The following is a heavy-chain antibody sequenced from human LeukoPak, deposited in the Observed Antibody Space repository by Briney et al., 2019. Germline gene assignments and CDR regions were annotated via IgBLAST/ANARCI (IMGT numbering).Heavy chain of an antibody. Sequence: GGSLRLSCAASGFTFSDYYMSWIRQAPGKGLEWVSSISSSSSYICYADSVKGRFTISRDNAKNSLYLQMNSLRAEDTAVYYCARALIAVAGTFDYWGQGTLVTVSS. D-gene: IGHD6-19*01. CDR2: ISSSSSYI. CDR3: ARALIAVAGTFDY. CDR1: GFTFSDYY. J-gene: IGHJ4*02. V-gene: IGHV3-11*06.